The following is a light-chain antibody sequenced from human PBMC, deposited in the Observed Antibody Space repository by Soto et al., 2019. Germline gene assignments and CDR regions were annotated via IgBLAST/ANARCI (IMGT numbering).Light chain of an antibody. CDR2: DAS. Sequence: DIQMTQSPSPLSASIGDRVTITCRARQSIDDWLACYQLKRGKAAQLVNYDASIVKTGVKSRFNASGSGTEFTLPIHSLQAADSATSLFQPYHVYPYTF. CDR3: QPYHVYPYT. CDR1: QSIDDW. J-gene: IGKJ2*01. V-gene: IGKV1-5*01.